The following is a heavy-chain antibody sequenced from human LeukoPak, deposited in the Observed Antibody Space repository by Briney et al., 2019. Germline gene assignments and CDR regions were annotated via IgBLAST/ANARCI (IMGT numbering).Heavy chain of an antibody. CDR2: IKQDGSEK. CDR3: ARGMTTVTPRYMDF. D-gene: IGHD4-17*01. Sequence: GGSLRLSCAASGFTFSSYWMSWVRQAPGKGLEWVANIKQDGSEKYYVDSVEGRFTISRDNAKNSLYLQMNSLRGEDTAVYYCARGMTTVTPRYMDFWGKGTTVTVSS. CDR1: GFTFSSYW. V-gene: IGHV3-7*01. J-gene: IGHJ6*03.